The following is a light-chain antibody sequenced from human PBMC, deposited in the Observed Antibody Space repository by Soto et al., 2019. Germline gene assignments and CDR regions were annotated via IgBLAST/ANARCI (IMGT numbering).Light chain of an antibody. V-gene: IGKV1-39*01. CDR1: QSINTY. J-gene: IGKJ5*01. CDR2: DAS. CDR3: QQSYSTPIT. Sequence: DIQMTQSASSLSASVGDSITITCRAGQSINTYLNWYQHKPGKAPKLLIYDASSLQSGVPSRFSGSGSGTDFTLTISSREAGDFATYYCQQSYSTPITFGQGTRLEIK.